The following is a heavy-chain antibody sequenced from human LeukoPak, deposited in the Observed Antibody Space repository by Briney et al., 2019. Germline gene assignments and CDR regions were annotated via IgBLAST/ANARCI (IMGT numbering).Heavy chain of an antibody. CDR1: GYTFTDQY. Sequence: ASVKVSCKASGYTFTDQYLHWVRQAPGQGPDWMGWITPNSGGTNYAQEFQGRVTMTRDTSITTAYMELSRLRSDDTAVYYCASGSGTYSPDHWGQGTLVTVSS. V-gene: IGHV1-2*02. CDR2: ITPNSGGT. D-gene: IGHD3-10*01. J-gene: IGHJ4*02. CDR3: ASGSGTYSPDH.